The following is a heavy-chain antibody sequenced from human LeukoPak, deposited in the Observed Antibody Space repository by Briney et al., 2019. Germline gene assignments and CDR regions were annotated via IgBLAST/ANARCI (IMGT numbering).Heavy chain of an antibody. CDR1: GFTFSSYW. CDR3: AREPYGDFFDY. V-gene: IGHV3-7*03. CDR2: IKQDGSDK. D-gene: IGHD4-17*01. Sequence: AGGSLRLSCAASGFTFSSYWMSWVRQAPGKGLEWMANIKQDGSDKYYVDSVKGRFTISRDNAKNSLYLQMNSLRAEDTAVYYCAREPYGDFFDYWGQGTLVTVSS. J-gene: IGHJ4*02.